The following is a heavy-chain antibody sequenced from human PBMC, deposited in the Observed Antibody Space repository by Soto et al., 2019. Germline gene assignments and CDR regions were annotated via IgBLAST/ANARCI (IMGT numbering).Heavy chain of an antibody. CDR3: ARGRIAARLDAFDI. V-gene: IGHV1-69*13. CDR1: GGTFSSYA. D-gene: IGHD6-6*01. CDR2: IIPIFGTA. J-gene: IGHJ3*02. Sequence: GASVKVSCKASGGTFSSYAISWVRQAPGQGLEWMGGIIPIFGTANYAQKFQGRVTITADESTSTAYMELSSLRSEDTAVYYCARGRIAARLDAFDIWGQGTMVTVSS.